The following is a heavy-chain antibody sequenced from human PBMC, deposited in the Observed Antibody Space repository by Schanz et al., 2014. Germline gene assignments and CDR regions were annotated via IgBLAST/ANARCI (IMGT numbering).Heavy chain of an antibody. CDR1: GFTFDDFV. J-gene: IGHJ3*01. D-gene: IGHD4-17*01. V-gene: IGHV3-9*01. CDR2: ISGNSGNI. CDR3: VKDTNGGDSGNYHAFDV. Sequence: EARLVDSGGGLVQSGRSLRLSCAASGFTFDDFVMHWVRQGPGKGLEWVSGISGNSGNIGYADSVKGRFTISRDNANNTLDLQMKSLRPEDTALYYCVKDTNGGDSGNYHAFDVWGQGTRVTVSS.